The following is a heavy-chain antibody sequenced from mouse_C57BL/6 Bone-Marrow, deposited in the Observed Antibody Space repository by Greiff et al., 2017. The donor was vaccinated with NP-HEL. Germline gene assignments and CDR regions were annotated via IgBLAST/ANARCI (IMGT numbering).Heavy chain of an antibody. Sequence: QVQLQQSGAELVKPGASVKISCKASGYAFSSYWMNWVKQRPGKGLEWIGQIYPGDGDTNYNGKFKGKATLTAGKSSSTAYMQLSSLTSEDSAVYFCAPLYYDFHAMDYWGQGTSVTVSS. D-gene: IGHD2-4*01. V-gene: IGHV1-80*01. J-gene: IGHJ4*01. CDR1: GYAFSSYW. CDR3: APLYYDFHAMDY. CDR2: IYPGDGDT.